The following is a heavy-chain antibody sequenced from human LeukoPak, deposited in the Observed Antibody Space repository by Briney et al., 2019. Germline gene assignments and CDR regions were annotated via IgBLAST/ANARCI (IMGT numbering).Heavy chain of an antibody. CDR3: ARVGATTGY. Sequence: SETLSLTCTVSGNSISSSSYYWVWIRQPPGKGLEWIGSINYYGKTYYNPSVKSRVTISVDTSKNQFSLMVRSVTAADTAVYYCARVGATTGYWGQGTLVTVSS. J-gene: IGHJ4*02. CDR1: GNSISSSSYY. D-gene: IGHD1-26*01. CDR2: INYYGKT. V-gene: IGHV4-39*07.